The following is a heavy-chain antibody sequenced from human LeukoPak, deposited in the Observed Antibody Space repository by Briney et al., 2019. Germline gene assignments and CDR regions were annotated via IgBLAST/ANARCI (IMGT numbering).Heavy chain of an antibody. CDR1: GGSFSGYY. D-gene: IGHD2-2*01. J-gene: IGHJ4*02. CDR3: AGLVPAANYDTVTNGY. V-gene: IGHV4-34*01. Sequence: SDTLSLTCAVYGGSFSGYYWSWIRQPPGKGLEWIGEFNHSGSTNYNPSLKSRVTISVDTSKNQFSLKLSSVTAADTAVYYCAGLVPAANYDTVTNGYWGQGTLVTVSS. CDR2: FNHSGST.